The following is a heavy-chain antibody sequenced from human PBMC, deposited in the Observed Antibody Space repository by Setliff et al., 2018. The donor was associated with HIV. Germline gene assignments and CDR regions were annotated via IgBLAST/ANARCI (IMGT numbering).Heavy chain of an antibody. D-gene: IGHD3-3*02. V-gene: IGHV4-30-4*08. J-gene: IGHJ3*02. CDR1: GGSISSGDYY. CDR3: AKGELRDGFKISSAFDI. Sequence: PSETLSLTCTVSGGSISSGDYYWSWIRQPPGKGLEWIGYIYHTGITNYNPSLKSRPTLSVDTSKNQFSLRLNSVTAADTAVYDCAKGELRDGFKISSAFDIWGQGAMVTVSS. CDR2: IYHTGIT.